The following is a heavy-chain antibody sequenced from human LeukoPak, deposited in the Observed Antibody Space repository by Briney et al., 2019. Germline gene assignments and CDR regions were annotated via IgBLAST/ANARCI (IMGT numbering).Heavy chain of an antibody. CDR3: ARGGYCSSTSRRSWFDP. CDR1: GGTFSSCT. J-gene: IGHJ5*02. CDR2: IIPILGIA. Sequence: GASVKVSCKASGGTFSSCTISWVRQAPGQGLEWMGRIIPILGIANYAQKFQGRVTITADKSTSTAYMELSSLRSEDTAVYYCARGGYCSSTSRRSWFDPWGQGTLVTVSS. D-gene: IGHD2-2*01. V-gene: IGHV1-69*02.